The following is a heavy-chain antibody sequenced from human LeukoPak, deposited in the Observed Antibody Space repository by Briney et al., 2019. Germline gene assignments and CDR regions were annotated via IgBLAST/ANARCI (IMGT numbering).Heavy chain of an antibody. J-gene: IGHJ3*02. CDR3: ATKRDSSGLDAFDI. V-gene: IGHV3-53*05. CDR2: IYSGGST. Sequence: GGSLRLSCAASGFTVSSNYMSWVRQAPGKGLEWVSVIYSGGSTYYADSVKGRFTISRDNSKNTLYLQMNSLRSEDTAVYYCATKRDSSGLDAFDIWGQGTMVTVSS. CDR1: GFTVSSNY. D-gene: IGHD6-19*01.